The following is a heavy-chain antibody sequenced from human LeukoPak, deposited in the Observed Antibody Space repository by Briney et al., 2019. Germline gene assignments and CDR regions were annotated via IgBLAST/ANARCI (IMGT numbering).Heavy chain of an antibody. Sequence: PGGSLRLSCAASGFTFSNAWMSWVRQAPGKGLEWVGRIKSKTDGGTTDYAAPVKGRFTISRDDSKNTLYLQMNSLKTEDTAVYYCTTENVLLWSGEFPDYYYGMDVWGQGTTVTVSS. CDR2: IKSKTDGGTT. D-gene: IGHD3-10*01. V-gene: IGHV3-15*01. CDR1: GFTFSNAW. CDR3: TTENVLLWSGEFPDYYYGMDV. J-gene: IGHJ6*02.